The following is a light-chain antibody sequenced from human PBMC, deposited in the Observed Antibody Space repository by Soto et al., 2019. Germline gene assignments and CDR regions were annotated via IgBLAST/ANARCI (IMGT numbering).Light chain of an antibody. CDR2: GAS. CDR3: QQYGSSGT. J-gene: IGKJ1*01. Sequence: EIVLTQSPGHLSLSPRERATLSFRASQSVSNNYLAWYQQKPGQAPRLLIYGASNRATGIPDRFSGSGSGTDFTLTISRLEPEDFAVYYCQQYGSSGTFGQGTKVDIK. CDR1: QSVSNNY. V-gene: IGKV3-20*01.